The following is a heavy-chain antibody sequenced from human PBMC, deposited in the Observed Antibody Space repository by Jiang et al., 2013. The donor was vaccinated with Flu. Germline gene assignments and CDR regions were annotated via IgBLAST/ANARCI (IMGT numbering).Heavy chain of an antibody. V-gene: IGHV1-2*04. J-gene: IGHJ3*02. D-gene: IGHD1-1*01. Sequence: AQKFQDWVTMTRDTSINTAYMELSRLRSDDTAVYYCARVQTGTGAFDIWGQGTMVTVSS. CDR3: ARVQTGTGAFDI.